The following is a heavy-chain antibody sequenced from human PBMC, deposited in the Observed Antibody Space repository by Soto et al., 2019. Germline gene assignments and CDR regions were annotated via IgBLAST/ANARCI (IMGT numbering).Heavy chain of an antibody. D-gene: IGHD2-15*01. CDR2: IWYDGSNK. CDR1: GFTFSSYG. V-gene: IGHV3-33*01. CDR3: ARDKGYCSGGSCGRIYYGMDV. Sequence: GGSLRLSCAASGFTFSSYGMHWVRQAPGKGLEWVAVIWYDGSNKYYADSVKGRFTISRDNSKNTLYLQMNSLRAEDTAVYYCARDKGYCSGGSCGRIYYGMDVWGQGTTVTVSS. J-gene: IGHJ6*02.